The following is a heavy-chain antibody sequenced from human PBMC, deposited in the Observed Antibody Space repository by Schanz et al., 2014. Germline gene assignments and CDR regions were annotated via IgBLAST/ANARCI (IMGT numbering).Heavy chain of an antibody. CDR2: IWFDGNNK. CDR3: ARKTDSSGTGDY. D-gene: IGHD6-19*01. J-gene: IGHJ4*02. CDR1: GFTFSSYG. Sequence: QVQLVESGGGVVQPGRSLRLSCATSGFTFSSYGMHWVRQAPGKGLEWVAVIWFDGNNKYYADSVKGRFIISRDSSKNTLFLQMNSLRAEDTAVYYCARKTDSSGTGDYWGQGTLVTVSS. V-gene: IGHV3-33*01.